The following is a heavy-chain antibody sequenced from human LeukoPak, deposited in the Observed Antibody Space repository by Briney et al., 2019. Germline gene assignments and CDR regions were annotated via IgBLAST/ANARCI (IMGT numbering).Heavy chain of an antibody. J-gene: IGHJ6*03. CDR2: MNPNSGNT. CDR1: GYTFTSYD. Sequence: ASVKVSCKASGYTFTSYDINWVRQVTGQGLEWMGWMNPNSGNTGYAQKFQGRVTMTRNTSISTAYMELSSLRSEDTAVYYCARSADYYYYMDVWGKGTTVTVSS. V-gene: IGHV1-8*01. CDR3: ARSADYYYYMDV.